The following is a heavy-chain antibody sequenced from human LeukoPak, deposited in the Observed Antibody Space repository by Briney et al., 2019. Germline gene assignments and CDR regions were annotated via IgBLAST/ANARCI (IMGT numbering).Heavy chain of an antibody. CDR1: GGSISSYY. J-gene: IGHJ4*02. Sequence: ASETLSLTCTVSGGSISSYYWSWIRQPPGKGLEWIGYIYYSGSTNYNPSLKSRVTISVDTSKNQFSLKLSSVTAADTAVYYCAREPDNYYDSSGYRDYWGQGTLVTVSS. V-gene: IGHV4-59*01. CDR3: AREPDNYYDSSGYRDY. D-gene: IGHD3-22*01. CDR2: IYYSGST.